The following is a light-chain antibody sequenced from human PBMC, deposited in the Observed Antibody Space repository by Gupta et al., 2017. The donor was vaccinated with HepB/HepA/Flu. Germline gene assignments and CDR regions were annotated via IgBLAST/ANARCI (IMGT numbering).Light chain of an antibody. Sequence: QSVLAPPPSVSGAPGQGVTITCTGSSSTIGANYDVHWYQQLPGTAPKLLIYGNTNRPSGVPDRFSGAKSGTSASLAITGLQAEDEADYYCQSYDSSLSGWVFGGGTKLTVL. CDR1: SSTIGANYD. CDR2: GNT. CDR3: QSYDSSLSGWV. V-gene: IGLV1-40*01. J-gene: IGLJ3*02.